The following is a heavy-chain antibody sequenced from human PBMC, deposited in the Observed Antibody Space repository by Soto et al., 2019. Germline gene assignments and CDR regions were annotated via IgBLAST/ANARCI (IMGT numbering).Heavy chain of an antibody. Sequence: PSETLSLTCAVYGGSFSGYYWSWIRQPPGKGLEWIGEINHSGSTNYNPSLKSRVTISVDTSKNQFSLKLSSVTAADTAVYYCARGVRFLEWLLYGPQPYYYYYYMDVWAKGPRSPSP. CDR3: ARGVRFLEWLLYGPQPYYYYYYMDV. CDR1: GGSFSGYY. V-gene: IGHV4-34*01. D-gene: IGHD3-3*01. J-gene: IGHJ6*03. CDR2: INHSGST.